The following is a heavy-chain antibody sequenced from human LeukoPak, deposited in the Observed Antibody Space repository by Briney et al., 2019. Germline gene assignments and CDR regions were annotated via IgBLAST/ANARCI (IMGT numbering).Heavy chain of an antibody. CDR1: GFTFSSYA. Sequence: GGSLRLSCAASGFTFSSYAMHWVRQAPGKGLEWVAVISYDGSNKYYADSVKGRFTISRDNSKNTLYLQMNSLRAEDTAVYYCARSTYCHDSSGYSPDAFDIWGQGTMVTVSS. CDR2: ISYDGSNK. D-gene: IGHD3-22*01. V-gene: IGHV3-30*04. CDR3: ARSTYCHDSSGYSPDAFDI. J-gene: IGHJ3*02.